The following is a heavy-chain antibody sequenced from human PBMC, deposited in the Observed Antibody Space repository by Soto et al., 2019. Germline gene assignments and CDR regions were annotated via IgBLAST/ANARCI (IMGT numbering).Heavy chain of an antibody. Sequence: ASVKVSCKASGYIFNNYVLHWVRQAPGQGLEWVGWINADTGYTKYSEKFQDRVTITRDTSATTVYMVLYRLRSEDTAIYYCARAPAPTVLTNYFDYWGQGILVTVSS. V-gene: IGHV1-3*01. D-gene: IGHD4-4*01. CDR1: GYIFNNYV. CDR2: INADTGYT. J-gene: IGHJ4*02. CDR3: ARAPAPTVLTNYFDY.